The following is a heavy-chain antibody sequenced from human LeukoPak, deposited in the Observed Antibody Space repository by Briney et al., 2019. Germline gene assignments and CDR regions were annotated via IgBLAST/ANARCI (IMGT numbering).Heavy chain of an antibody. D-gene: IGHD3-10*01. V-gene: IGHV3-23*01. CDR2: ISGSAGGT. CDR3: AKRGIVIRAVIIVGFHKEAYYFDD. CDR1: GITLSNYG. Sequence: GGSLRLSCAVTGITLSNYGMSWVRQAPGKGLEWVAGISGSAGGTIYAASVKGRFTISRDNPKNTLYLQMNSLRAEDTAVYFCAKRGIVIRAVIIVGFHKEAYYFDDWGQGALVTVSS. J-gene: IGHJ4*02.